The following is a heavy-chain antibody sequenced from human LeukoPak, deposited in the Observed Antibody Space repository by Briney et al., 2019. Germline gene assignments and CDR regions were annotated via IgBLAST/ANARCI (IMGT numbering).Heavy chain of an antibody. CDR1: GFTVSSNY. CDR3: ARSGDYGESFDS. Sequence: GGSLRLSCAASGFTVSSNYMSWVRQAPGKGLEWLSVIYSGGVTYYADSVKGRFTISRDNAKSSLYLQVNSLRAEDTALYYCARSGDYGESFDSWGQGTLVTVSS. D-gene: IGHD4-17*01. CDR2: IYSGGVT. J-gene: IGHJ4*02. V-gene: IGHV3-66*01.